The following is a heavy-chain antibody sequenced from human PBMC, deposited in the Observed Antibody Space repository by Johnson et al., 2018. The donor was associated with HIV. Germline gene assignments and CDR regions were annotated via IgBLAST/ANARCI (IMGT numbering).Heavy chain of an antibody. J-gene: IGHJ3*02. D-gene: IGHD2-15*01. V-gene: IGHV3-74*01. CDR3: ARGLHTGYCSGGSCYGARAFDI. Sequence: VQLVESGGGLVQPGGSLRLSCAASGFTFSSYWMHWVRQAPGKGLVWVSRINSDGSSTSYADSVKGRFTISRDHAKNTLYLQMNSLGAEDTAVYYCARGLHTGYCSGGSCYGARAFDIWGQGTMVTVSS. CDR2: INSDGSST. CDR1: GFTFSSYW.